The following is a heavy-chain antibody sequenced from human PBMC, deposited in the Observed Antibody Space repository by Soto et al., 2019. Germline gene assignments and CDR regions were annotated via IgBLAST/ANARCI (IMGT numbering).Heavy chain of an antibody. D-gene: IGHD5-18*01. CDR2: IDYTGNT. V-gene: IGHV4-39*01. CDR1: GGSVSIGSHY. J-gene: IGHJ4*02. Sequence: SETLSITGTVSGGSVSIGSHYWSWIRQPPGKGLEWLASIDYTGNTFYNPSLTSRVTISVDTSKNQFSLKVPSVTAADTPVYYCANINKGYGTDSWGQGTLVTVSS. CDR3: ANINKGYGTDS.